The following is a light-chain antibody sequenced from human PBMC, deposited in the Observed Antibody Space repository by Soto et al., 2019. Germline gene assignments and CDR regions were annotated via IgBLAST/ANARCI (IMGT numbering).Light chain of an antibody. J-gene: IGKJ1*01. Sequence: EIVLTQSPVTLSLSKGERYTISFRASQSVSGRYLAWYQQKPGQAPRLVIYGASIRATGIPDRFSGSGSGTDFTLTISRLEPEDFAVYYCNQFSLPRTCGKGNKVDIK. CDR2: GAS. CDR3: NQFSLPRT. V-gene: IGKV3-20*01. CDR1: QSVSGRY.